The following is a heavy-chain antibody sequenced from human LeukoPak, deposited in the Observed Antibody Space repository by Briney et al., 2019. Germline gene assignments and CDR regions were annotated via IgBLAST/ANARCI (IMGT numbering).Heavy chain of an antibody. Sequence: ASVKVSCKASGYTFTGYFMHCVRQAPGQGLEWMGWINPNSGGTNYAQKFQGRVTMTRDTSISTAYMELSRLRSDDTAVYYCARVEGIAAAGQAEYFQHWGQGTLVTVSS. V-gene: IGHV1-2*02. CDR1: GYTFTGYF. CDR3: ARVEGIAAAGQAEYFQH. J-gene: IGHJ1*01. D-gene: IGHD6-13*01. CDR2: INPNSGGT.